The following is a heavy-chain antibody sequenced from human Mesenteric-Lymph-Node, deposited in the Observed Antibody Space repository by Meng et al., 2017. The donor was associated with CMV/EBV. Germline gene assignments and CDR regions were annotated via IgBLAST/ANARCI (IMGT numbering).Heavy chain of an antibody. CDR1: GFTFGNHA. CDR2: ISYDGNSQ. Sequence: GGSLRLSCAASGFTFGNHAMHWVRQAPGKGLEWVAFISYDGNSQSYVDSVKGQFTISRDNSKNTLYLQMNSLRVEDTAIYCCAKRYGSGGFDYWGQGTLVTVSS. D-gene: IGHD3-10*01. J-gene: IGHJ4*02. V-gene: IGHV3-33*05. CDR3: AKRYGSGGFDY.